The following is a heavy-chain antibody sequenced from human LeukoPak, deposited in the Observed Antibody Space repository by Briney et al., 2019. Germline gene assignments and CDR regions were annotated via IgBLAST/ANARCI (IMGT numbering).Heavy chain of an antibody. D-gene: IGHD1-26*01. CDR2: ISGSGGST. V-gene: IGHV3-23*01. CDR1: GFTFSSYA. J-gene: IGHJ4*02. CDR3: AKDGGGSYSYFDY. Sequence: GGSLRLSCAASGFTFSSYAMSWVRQAPGKGLEWVSAISGSGGSTYYADSVKGRFTISRDNSKNTLYLQMNSLRVEDTAVYYCAKDGGGSYSYFDYWGQGTLVTVSS.